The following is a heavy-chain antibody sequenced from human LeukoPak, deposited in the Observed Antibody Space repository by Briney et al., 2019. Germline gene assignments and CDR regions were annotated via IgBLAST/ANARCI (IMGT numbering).Heavy chain of an antibody. CDR1: GFTFSSYA. D-gene: IGHD5-24*01. V-gene: IGHV4-30-4*08. J-gene: IGHJ4*02. CDR2: IYYSGST. CDR3: ARVEMATNPSFDY. Sequence: LRLSCAASGFTFSSYAMSWIRQPPGKGLEWIGYIYYSGSTYYNPSLKSRVTISVDTSKNQFSLKLSSVTAADTAVYYCARVEMATNPSFDYWGQGTLVTVSS.